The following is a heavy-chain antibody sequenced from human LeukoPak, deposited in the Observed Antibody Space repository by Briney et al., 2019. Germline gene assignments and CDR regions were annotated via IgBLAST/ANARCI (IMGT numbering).Heavy chain of an antibody. CDR1: GITFSNYA. CDR3: AGRVTGYSSGYVY. J-gene: IGHJ4*02. CDR2: ISGSAHKI. D-gene: IGHD5-18*01. V-gene: IGHV3-23*01. Sequence: GGSLRLSCVASGITFSNYAVSWIRQAPEKGLDWVSVISGSAHKIRYADSVKGRFTISRDNSENIVYLQMNNLRAEDTAVYYCAGRVTGYSSGYVYWGQGTLVTVSS.